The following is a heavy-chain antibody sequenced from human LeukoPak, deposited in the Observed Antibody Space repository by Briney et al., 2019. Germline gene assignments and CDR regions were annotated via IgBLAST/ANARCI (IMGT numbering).Heavy chain of an antibody. CDR2: ISSSSSSI. V-gene: IGHV3-48*02. CDR1: GFTFSSYS. J-gene: IGHJ4*02. D-gene: IGHD3-10*01. CDR3: ARSYYGSGSVDY. Sequence: GGSLRLFCAASGFTFSSYSMNWVRQAPGKGLEWISYISSSSSSIHYADSVKGRFTVSRDNAKNSVYLQMNSLRDEDTAVYYCARSYYGSGSVDYWGQGTLVTVSS.